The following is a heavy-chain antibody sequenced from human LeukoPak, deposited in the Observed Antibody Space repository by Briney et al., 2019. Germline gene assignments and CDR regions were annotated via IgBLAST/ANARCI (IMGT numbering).Heavy chain of an antibody. V-gene: IGHV3-30*02. CDR2: IRYDGSNK. J-gene: IGHJ6*03. CDR3: AKWGRDIVVVPAAAYYYYYMDV. D-gene: IGHD2-2*01. CDR1: GFTFSSYG. Sequence: GGSLRLSCAASGFTFSSYGMHWVRQAPGKGLEWVAFIRYDGSNKYYADSVKGRFTISRDNSKNTLYLQMNSLRAEDTAVYYCAKWGRDIVVVPAAAYYYYYMDVWGKGTTVTVSS.